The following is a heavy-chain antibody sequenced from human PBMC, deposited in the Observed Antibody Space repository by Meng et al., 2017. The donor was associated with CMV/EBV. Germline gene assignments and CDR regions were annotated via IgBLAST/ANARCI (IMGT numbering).Heavy chain of an antibody. V-gene: IGHV4-34*01. CDR2: INHSGST. CDR3: ARVCYYDSSGYYYEGAYYFDY. J-gene: IGHJ4*02. D-gene: IGHD3-22*01. Sequence: GSLRLSCAVYGGSFSGYYWSWIRRPPGKGLEWIGEINHSGSTNYNPSLKSRVTISVDTSKNQFSLKLSSVTAADTAVYYCARVCYYDSSGYYYEGAYYFDYWGQGTLVTVSS. CDR1: GGSFSGYY.